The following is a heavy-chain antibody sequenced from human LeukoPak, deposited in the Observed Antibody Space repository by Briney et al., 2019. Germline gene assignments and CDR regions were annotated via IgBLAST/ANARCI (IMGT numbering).Heavy chain of an antibody. J-gene: IGHJ4*02. CDR1: GFTFSSYA. D-gene: IGHD2-15*01. CDR2: ISASGANT. CDR3: ARRRGYCSGGSCYSGSHFDY. V-gene: IGHV3-23*01. Sequence: GGSLRLSCAASGFTFSSYAMSWVRQAPGKGLGWVSAISASGANTNYADSVKGRFTISRDNPKNTLYLQMNSLRAEDTAVYYCARRRGYCSGGSCYSGSHFDYWGQGTLVTVSS.